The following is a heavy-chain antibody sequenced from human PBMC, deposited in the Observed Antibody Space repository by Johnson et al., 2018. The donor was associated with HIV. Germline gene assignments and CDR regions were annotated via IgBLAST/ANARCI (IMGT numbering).Heavy chain of an antibody. CDR3: AKETPSSGGTFDI. D-gene: IGHD6-25*01. J-gene: IGHJ3*02. Sequence: QVQLVESGGGVVQPGGSLRLSCAASGFTFDDYGMSWVRQAPAKGLEWVAAISYDGSDKDHADSVKGRFTITRDSSKNTLYLQMNSLRAEDTAVYYCAKETPSSGGTFDIWGQGTMVTVSS. CDR2: ISYDGSDK. V-gene: IGHV3-30*18. CDR1: GFTFDDYG.